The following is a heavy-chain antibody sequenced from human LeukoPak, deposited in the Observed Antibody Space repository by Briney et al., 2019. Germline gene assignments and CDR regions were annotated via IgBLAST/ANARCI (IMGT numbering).Heavy chain of an antibody. CDR3: ARGPHSSDPNI. V-gene: IGHV3-21*01. D-gene: IGHD6-19*01. Sequence: GGSLRLSCAASGFTFSSYSMNWVRQAPGKGLDWVSSISSSSSYIYYADSVKGRFTISRDNANNSLYLQMNRLRAEDTAVYYCARGPHSSDPNIWGEGTMVTVSS. CDR1: GFTFSSYS. CDR2: ISSSSSYI. J-gene: IGHJ3*02.